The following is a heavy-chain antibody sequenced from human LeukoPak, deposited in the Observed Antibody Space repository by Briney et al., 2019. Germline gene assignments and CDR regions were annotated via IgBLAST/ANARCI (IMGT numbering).Heavy chain of an antibody. D-gene: IGHD3-9*01. CDR3: ARWRGADVLRYFDYEMEPAAPSGHFDH. Sequence: GASMKLSCKASGYTLTSNGISWVRQAPGHRLEWMGWISAYKGNTNYAQKFQGRVTMTTDTSTSTAYMELRSLRSDDTAVYYCARWRGADVLRYFDYEMEPAAPSGHFDHWGQGTLVTVSS. CDR2: ISAYKGNT. J-gene: IGHJ4*02. V-gene: IGHV1-18*04. CDR1: GYTLTSNG.